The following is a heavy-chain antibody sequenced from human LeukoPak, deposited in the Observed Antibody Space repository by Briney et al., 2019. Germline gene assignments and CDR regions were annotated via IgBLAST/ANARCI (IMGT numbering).Heavy chain of an antibody. V-gene: IGHV3-48*03. CDR2: ITSSGNTI. J-gene: IGHJ4*02. Sequence: GGSLRLSCAASGFTFRSYEMNWVRQAPGKGLEWVSYITSSGNTIYYADSVKGRFTISRDKAKNSLYLQMNSLRDENTAVYYCARGGAVGPNPYYSDFWGQGTLVTVSS. D-gene: IGHD2-2*01. CDR3: ARGGAVGPNPYYSDF. CDR1: GFTFRSYE.